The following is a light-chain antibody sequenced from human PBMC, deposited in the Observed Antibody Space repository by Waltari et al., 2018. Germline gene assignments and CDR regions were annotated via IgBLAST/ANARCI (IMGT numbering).Light chain of an antibody. J-gene: IGKJ2*01. CDR2: RVS. Sequence: DVVMTQSPLSLPVTPGQAASISCQSSQRLVHSDGNTHLNWFQQRPGQSPRRLIYRVSNRDSGVPDRFSGSGSGTDFTLKISRVEAEDVGVYYCMQGTHWPYTFGQGTKLDIK. V-gene: IGKV2-30*02. CDR3: MQGTHWPYT. CDR1: QRLVHSDGNTH.